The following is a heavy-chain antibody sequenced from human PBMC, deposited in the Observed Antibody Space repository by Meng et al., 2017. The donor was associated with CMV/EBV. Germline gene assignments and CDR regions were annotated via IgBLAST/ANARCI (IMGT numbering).Heavy chain of an antibody. CDR1: VITFRRYA. V-gene: IGHV3-21*01. CDR3: ARDFPLVVVPAAGFDP. J-gene: IGHJ5*02. CDR2: ISSSSSYI. Sequence: VITFRRYAMHWVRQAPGKGLEGVSSISSSSSYIYYADSVKGRFTISRDNAKNSLYLQMNSLRAEDTAVYYCARDFPLVVVPAAGFDPWGQGTLVTVSS. D-gene: IGHD2-2*01.